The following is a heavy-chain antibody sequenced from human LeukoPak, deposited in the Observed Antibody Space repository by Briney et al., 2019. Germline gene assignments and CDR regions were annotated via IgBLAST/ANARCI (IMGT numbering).Heavy chain of an antibody. D-gene: IGHD3-9*01. CDR2: ISACNGNT. J-gene: IGHJ4*02. Sequence: ASVKVSCKASGYTFTSYGISWVRQAPGQGLEWMGWISACNGNTNYAQKLQGRVTMTTDTSTSTAYMELRSLRSDDTAVYYCAREEIYYDILTGYYPGYSSFDYWGQGTLVTVSS. CDR1: GYTFTSYG. CDR3: AREEIYYDILTGYYPGYSSFDY. V-gene: IGHV1-18*01.